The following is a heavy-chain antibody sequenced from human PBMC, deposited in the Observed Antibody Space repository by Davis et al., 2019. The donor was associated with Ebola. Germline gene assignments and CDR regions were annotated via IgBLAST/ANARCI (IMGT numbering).Heavy chain of an antibody. CDR2: IYYSGST. Sequence: SETLSLTCTVSGGSISSGGYYWSWIRQHPGKGLEWIGYIYYSGSTYYNPSLKSRVNMSVDGSNKQFSLKLTSLTAADTAIYYCARMGGDWFDPWGQGTLVTVSS. CDR1: GGSISSGGYY. J-gene: IGHJ5*02. CDR3: ARMGGDWFDP. D-gene: IGHD2-15*01. V-gene: IGHV4-31*02.